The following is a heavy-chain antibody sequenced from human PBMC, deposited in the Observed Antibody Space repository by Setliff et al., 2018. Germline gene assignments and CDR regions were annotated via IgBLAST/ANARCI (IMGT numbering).Heavy chain of an antibody. D-gene: IGHD3-10*01. V-gene: IGHV4-39*01. CDR1: GDSISSTSY. Sequence: SETLSLTCTVSGDSISSTSYWGWIRQPPGKGLEWIGSIYYSGTTYYNPSLKSRVTISVDTSKNQFSLKLSSVTAADTAVYYCARRGYYYGWGDSNAFDIWGQGTMVTVSS. CDR2: IYYSGTT. CDR3: ARRGYYYGWGDSNAFDI. J-gene: IGHJ3*02.